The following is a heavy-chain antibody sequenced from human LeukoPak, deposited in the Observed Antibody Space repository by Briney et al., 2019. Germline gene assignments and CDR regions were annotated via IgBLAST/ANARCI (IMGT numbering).Heavy chain of an antibody. CDR1: GGTFSSYA. D-gene: IGHD1-26*01. J-gene: IGHJ4*02. CDR2: IIPIFGTA. Sequence: ASVKVSCKASGGTFSSYAISWVRQAPGQGLEWMGGIIPIFGTANYAQKFQGRVTITADESTSTAYMELSSLRSEDTAVYYCARGLGRLFAYPPDYWGQGTLVTVSS. V-gene: IGHV1-69*13. CDR3: ARGLGRLFAYPPDY.